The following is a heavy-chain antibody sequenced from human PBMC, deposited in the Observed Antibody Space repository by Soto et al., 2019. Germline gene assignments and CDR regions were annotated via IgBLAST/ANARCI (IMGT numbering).Heavy chain of an antibody. D-gene: IGHD3-10*01. J-gene: IGHJ6*02. CDR3: ARALYGSGVLDV. Sequence: SETLSLTCTVSGGSVTSYYWSCIRQPPGKTLEWIGTIYYSGSTNYNPSLKSRVTISVDTSKNQFSLKLGSVTAADTAVYFCARALYGSGVLDVWGQGTKVTVYS. CDR1: GGSVTSYY. V-gene: IGHV4-59*02. CDR2: IYYSGST.